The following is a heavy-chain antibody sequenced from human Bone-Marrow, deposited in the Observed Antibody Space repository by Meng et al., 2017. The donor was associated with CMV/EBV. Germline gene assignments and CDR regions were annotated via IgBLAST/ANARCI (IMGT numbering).Heavy chain of an antibody. CDR1: GFTFSGSA. Sequence: GESLKISCAASGFTFSGSAMHWVRQASGKGLEWVGRIRTKANNYATAYAASVKGRFTISRDDSKNTAYLQANSLKTEDTAMYYCTSFDEDPKGLKYWGQGKLVTVSS. V-gene: IGHV3-73*01. CDR3: TSFDEDPKGLKY. J-gene: IGHJ4*02. CDR2: IRTKANNYAT.